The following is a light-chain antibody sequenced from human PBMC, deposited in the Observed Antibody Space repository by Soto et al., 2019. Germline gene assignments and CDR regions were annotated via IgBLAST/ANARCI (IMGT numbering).Light chain of an antibody. CDR1: QTISSW. J-gene: IGKJ1*01. V-gene: IGKV1-5*01. CDR3: QESYSVPGT. Sequence: DIQMTQSPSTLSTSVGDRVTITCRASQTISSWLAWYQQKPGKAPKLLIYDASSLESGVPSRFSGSGSGTEFTLTISSLQPDDFATYYCQESYSVPGTFGQGTKVEI. CDR2: DAS.